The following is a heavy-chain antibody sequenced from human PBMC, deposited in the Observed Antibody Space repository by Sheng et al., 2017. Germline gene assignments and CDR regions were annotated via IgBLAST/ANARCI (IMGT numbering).Heavy chain of an antibody. Sequence: QVQLQQWGAGLLKPSETLSLTCAVYGGSFSGYYWSWIRQPPGKGLEWIGEINHSGSTNYNPSLKSRVTISVDTSKNQFSLKLSSVTAADTAVYYCARGRKTMVVKTAYYYYYMDVWGKGTTVTVSS. J-gene: IGHJ6*03. V-gene: IGHV4-34*01. CDR1: GGSFSGYY. CDR2: INHSGST. D-gene: IGHD2-15*01. CDR3: ARGRKTMVVKTAYYYYYMDV.